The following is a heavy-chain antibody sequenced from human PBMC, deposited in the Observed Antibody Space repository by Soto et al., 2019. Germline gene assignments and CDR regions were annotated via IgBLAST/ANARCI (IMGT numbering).Heavy chain of an antibody. V-gene: IGHV4-34*01. Sequence: PSETLSLTCAVYGGSFSGYYWSWIRQPPGKGLEWIGEINHSGSTNYNPSLKSRVTISVDTSKNQFSLKLSSVTAADTAVYYCARGGVGIWGESSWFAPWGQGTLVTSPQ. CDR2: INHSGST. CDR3: ARGGVGIWGESSWFAP. J-gene: IGHJ5*02. CDR1: GGSFSGYY. D-gene: IGHD2-21*01.